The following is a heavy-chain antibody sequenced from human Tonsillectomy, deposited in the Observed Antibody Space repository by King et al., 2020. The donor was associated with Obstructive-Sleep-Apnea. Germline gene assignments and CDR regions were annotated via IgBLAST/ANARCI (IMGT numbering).Heavy chain of an antibody. CDR1: RFTFSSYS. D-gene: IGHD3-3*01. V-gene: IGHV3-21*06. CDR2: ISSSSNYK. J-gene: IGHJ6*02. CDR3: ARGPDANFDIWKLSSYGMDG. Sequence: VQLVESGGGLVKPGGSLRLSCAASRFTFSSYSMIWVRQAPGKGLECVSSISSSSNYKYYSDSVKGRFTISRDNGKNSLYLQMNSLRSEDTGIYYCARGPDANFDIWKLSSYGMDGWGQGTTVTVSS.